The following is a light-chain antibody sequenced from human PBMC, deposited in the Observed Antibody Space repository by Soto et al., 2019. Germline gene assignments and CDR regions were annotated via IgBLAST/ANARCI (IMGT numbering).Light chain of an antibody. Sequence: IRMTQSPATLSVSTGERDTISCRASQGISSYLAWYQQKPGQAPKLLIYAASTLPSGIPSRFSGSGSGTDFTLTISCLQSEDFATYYCQQYDNYPHTFGEGTKV. CDR3: QQYDNYPHT. V-gene: IGKV1-8*01. CDR2: AAS. CDR1: QGISSY. J-gene: IGKJ4*01.